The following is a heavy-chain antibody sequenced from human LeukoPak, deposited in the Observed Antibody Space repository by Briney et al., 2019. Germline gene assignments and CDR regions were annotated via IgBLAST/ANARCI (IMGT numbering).Heavy chain of an antibody. CDR1: GGSISSYF. Sequence: SETLSLTCTVSGGSISSYFWTWIRQPPGKGLEWIGYISDSGSTDYYPSLKSRVTMSVDTSKNQFSLNLSSVTAADTAVYYCARGNTMIGALGYWGQGILVTVSS. CDR3: ARGNTMIGALGY. J-gene: IGHJ4*02. V-gene: IGHV4-59*01. CDR2: ISDSGST. D-gene: IGHD3-22*01.